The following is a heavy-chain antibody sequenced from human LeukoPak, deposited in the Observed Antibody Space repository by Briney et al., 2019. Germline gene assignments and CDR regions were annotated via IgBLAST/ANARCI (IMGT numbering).Heavy chain of an antibody. V-gene: IGHV3-74*01. CDR1: GFSFSSYW. CDR2: LNPDGTRI. D-gene: IGHD2-21*01. CDR3: VRDGLLWYGGAT. Sequence: GGSLRLSCTASGFSFSSYWMHWVRQVPGKGLEWVSCLNPDGTRISYADSVKGRFTISRDNANNTLYLQMTSLRVEDTAVYYCVRDGLLWYGGATWGQGTMVTVSS. J-gene: IGHJ3*01.